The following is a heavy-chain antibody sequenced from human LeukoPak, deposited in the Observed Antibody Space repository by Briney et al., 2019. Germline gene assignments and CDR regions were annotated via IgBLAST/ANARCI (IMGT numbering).Heavy chain of an antibody. J-gene: IGHJ6*02. CDR2: MNPNSGNT. CDR3: ARGIDYGDYYYGMDV. V-gene: IGHV1-8*01. Sequence: ASVKVSCKASGYTFTSYDINWVGQATGQGLEWMGWMNPNSGNTGYAQKFQGRVTMTRNTSISTAYMELSSLRSEDTAVYYCARGIDYGDYYYGMDVWGQGTTVTVSS. CDR1: GYTFTSYD. D-gene: IGHD4-17*01.